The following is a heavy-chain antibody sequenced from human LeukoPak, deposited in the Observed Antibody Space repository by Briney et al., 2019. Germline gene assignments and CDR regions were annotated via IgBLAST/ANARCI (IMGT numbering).Heavy chain of an antibody. Sequence: GGSLRLSCAASGFTFSSYAMSWVRQAPGKGLEWVSAISGSGGSTYYADSVKGRFTISRDNSKNTLYLQMNSLRAEDTAVYYCAKDLPAYCSSTSCYTGYWGQGTLVTVSS. V-gene: IGHV3-23*01. CDR2: ISGSGGST. CDR1: GFTFSSYA. J-gene: IGHJ4*02. CDR3: AKDLPAYCSSTSCYTGY. D-gene: IGHD2-2*02.